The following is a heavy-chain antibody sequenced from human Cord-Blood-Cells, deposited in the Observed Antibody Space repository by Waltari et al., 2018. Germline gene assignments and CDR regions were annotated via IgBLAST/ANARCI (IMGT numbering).Heavy chain of an antibody. D-gene: IGHD3-10*01. CDR3: ARELNYGSGSYDAFDI. Sequence: EVQLVESGGGLVQPGGSLRLSCAASGFTFSSYWMHWVRQAPGKGLVWVSRIKSDGSSTSYADSVKGRFTISRDNAKNTLYLQMNSLRAEDTAVYYCARELNYGSGSYDAFDIWGQGTMVTVSS. J-gene: IGHJ3*02. V-gene: IGHV3-74*01. CDR2: IKSDGSST. CDR1: GFTFSSYW.